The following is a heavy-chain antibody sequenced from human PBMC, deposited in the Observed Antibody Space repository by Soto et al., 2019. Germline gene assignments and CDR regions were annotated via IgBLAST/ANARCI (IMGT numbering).Heavy chain of an antibody. CDR3: ARDPGYSYGYN. D-gene: IGHD5-18*01. CDR1: GYTFTSYA. Sequence: QVQLVQSGAEGKKPGASVKVSCKASGYTFTSYAMHWVRQAPGQRLEWMGWINAGNGNTTYSQKFQGRVTITRDTSASTAYMELSSLRSEDTAVYSCARDPGYSYGYNWGQGTLVTVSS. J-gene: IGHJ4*02. V-gene: IGHV1-3*01. CDR2: INAGNGNT.